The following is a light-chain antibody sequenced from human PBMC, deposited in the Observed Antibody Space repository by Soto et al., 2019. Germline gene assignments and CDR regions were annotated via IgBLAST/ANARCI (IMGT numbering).Light chain of an antibody. CDR2: AAS. J-gene: IGKJ1*01. V-gene: IGKV1-8*01. CDR1: QGISSY. Sequence: AIRMTQSPSSLSASTGDRVTITCRASQGISSYLAWYQQKPGKAPKLLIYAASTLQSGVPSRFSGSGSGTGFTLTISRLQSEDFATYYCQQYYSYPRTFGQGTKVEIK. CDR3: QQYYSYPRT.